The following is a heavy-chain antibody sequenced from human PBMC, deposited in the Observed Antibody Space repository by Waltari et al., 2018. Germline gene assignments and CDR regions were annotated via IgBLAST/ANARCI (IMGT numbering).Heavy chain of an antibody. J-gene: IGHJ5*02. D-gene: IGHD3-3*01. V-gene: IGHV1-69-2*01. Sequence: EVQLVQSGAEVKKPGATVKISCKTSGYTFTDYYMHWVQQAPGKGLEWMGRVDPEHGETVYAEKFQGRVTIIADASTDTAHMEGIGLRSEDTSVYYCATHFSLPGWDPVVGVAMVHLSWGQGTLVTVSS. CDR3: ATHFSLPGWDPVVGVAMVHLS. CDR1: GYTFTDYY. CDR2: VDPEHGET.